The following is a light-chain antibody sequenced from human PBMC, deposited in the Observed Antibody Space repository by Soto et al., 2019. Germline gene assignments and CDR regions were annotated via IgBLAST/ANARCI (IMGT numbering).Light chain of an antibody. CDR3: QQSYSTPGT. V-gene: IGKV1-39*01. J-gene: IGKJ1*01. CDR2: AAS. Sequence: DIPMTQSPSSLSASVGDRVTITCRASQSISSYLNWYQQKPGKAPKLLIYAASSLQSGVPSRFSGSGSGTDFTLTISSLQPVDFATYYCQQSYSTPGTFGQGTKVEIK. CDR1: QSISSY.